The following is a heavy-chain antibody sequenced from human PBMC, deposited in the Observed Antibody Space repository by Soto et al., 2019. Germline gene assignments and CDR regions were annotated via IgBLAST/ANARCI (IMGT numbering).Heavy chain of an antibody. V-gene: IGHV4-34*01. Sequence: QVQLQQWGAGLLEPSETLSLTCAVYGGSFSGYDWSWIRQPPGKGLEWIGEINHSGSTNYNPSLKSRVTISVDTSKNQFSLRLSSVTAADTAVYYCARDRDYSNYVGWFEPWGQGTLVTVSS. CDR2: INHSGST. J-gene: IGHJ5*02. CDR1: GGSFSGYD. CDR3: ARDRDYSNYVGWFEP. D-gene: IGHD4-4*01.